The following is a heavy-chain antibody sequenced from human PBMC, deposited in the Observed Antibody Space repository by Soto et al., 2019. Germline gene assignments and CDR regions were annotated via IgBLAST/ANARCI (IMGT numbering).Heavy chain of an antibody. J-gene: IGHJ4*02. CDR2: INHSGST. D-gene: IGHD2-8*02. CDR1: GGSFSGYY. V-gene: IGHV4-34*01. CDR3: ARDKITGLFDY. Sequence: KSSETLSLTCTVYGGSFSGYYWTWIRQPPGTGLEWIGEINHSGSTNYNPSLKSRVTISVDTSKNQFSLKLTSVTAADTAVYYCARDKITGLFDYWGQGTLVTVSS.